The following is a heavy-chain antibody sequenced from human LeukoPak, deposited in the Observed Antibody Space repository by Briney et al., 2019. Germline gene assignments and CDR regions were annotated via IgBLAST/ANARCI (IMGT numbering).Heavy chain of an antibody. CDR1: GFTFSSYA. J-gene: IGHJ4*02. D-gene: IGHD3-22*01. Sequence: GGSLRLSCAASGFTFSSYAMSWVRQAPGKGLEWVSAISGSGGSTYYADSVKGRFTISRDNSRNTWNLQMTSLRAGDTAVYTCAKDTAPWGSDYVANWGQGPLVTVSS. V-gene: IGHV3-23*01. CDR3: AKDTAPWGSDYVAN. CDR2: ISGSGGST.